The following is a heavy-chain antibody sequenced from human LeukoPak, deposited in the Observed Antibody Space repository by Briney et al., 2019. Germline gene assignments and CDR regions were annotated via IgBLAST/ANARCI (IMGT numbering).Heavy chain of an antibody. CDR3: VAAIAAAGSGWFDP. J-gene: IGHJ5*02. Sequence: SETLSLTCAVYGGSFSGYYWSWIRQPPGKGLEWIGEINHSGSTNYNPSLKSRVTISVDTSKNQFSLKLSSVTAADTAVYYCVAAIAAAGSGWFDPWGQGTLVTVSS. D-gene: IGHD6-13*01. V-gene: IGHV4-34*01. CDR1: GGSFSGYY. CDR2: INHSGST.